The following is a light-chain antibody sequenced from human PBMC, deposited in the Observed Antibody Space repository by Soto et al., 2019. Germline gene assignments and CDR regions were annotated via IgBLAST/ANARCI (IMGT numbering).Light chain of an antibody. CDR3: AAWDDSLTCYYV. V-gene: IGLV1-44*01. J-gene: IGLJ1*01. CDR1: SSNIGSNT. CDR2: SNN. Sequence: QSVLTQPPLASGTPGQRVTISCSGSSSNIGSNTVNWYQQLPGTAPKLLIYSNNQRPSGVPDRFSGSKSGTSASLAISGLQSEDEADYYCAAWDDSLTCYYVFGTGTKVTVL.